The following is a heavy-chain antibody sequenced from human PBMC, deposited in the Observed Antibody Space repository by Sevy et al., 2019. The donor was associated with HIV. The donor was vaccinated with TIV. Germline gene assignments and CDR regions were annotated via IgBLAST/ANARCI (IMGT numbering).Heavy chain of an antibody. CDR1: GFTFGDYA. CDR2: IRSKAYGGTT. Sequence: GGSLRLSCTASGFTFGDYAMSWFRQAPGKGLEWVGFIRSKAYGGTTENAASVKGRFTISRDDSKSIAYLQMNSLKTEGTAAYYCTRGPRRSGYAPSYFYYMDVWGKGTTVTVSS. CDR3: TRGPRRSGYAPSYFYYMDV. V-gene: IGHV3-49*03. J-gene: IGHJ6*03. D-gene: IGHD3-3*01.